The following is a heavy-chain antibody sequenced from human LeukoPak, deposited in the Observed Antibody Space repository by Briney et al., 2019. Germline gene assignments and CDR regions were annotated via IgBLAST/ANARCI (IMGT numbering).Heavy chain of an antibody. CDR3: ARGHASDYGSGGYLGYYYGMDV. CDR1: GYIVTRFD. D-gene: IGHD3-10*01. J-gene: IGHJ6*02. CDR2: MNPNSGNT. V-gene: IGHV1-8*01. Sequence: GASVKVSCKASGYIVTRFDINWVRQATGQGLEWMGWMNPNSGNTAYAQKFQGRVTMTRDTSMSTAYMELSSLRSEDTAMYYCARGHASDYGSGGYLGYYYGMDVWGQGTTVSVSS.